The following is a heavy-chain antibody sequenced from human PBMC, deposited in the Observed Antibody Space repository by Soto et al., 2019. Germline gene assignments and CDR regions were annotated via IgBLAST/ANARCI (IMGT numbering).Heavy chain of an antibody. CDR3: AREEDGDYVLDY. V-gene: IGHV3-48*02. D-gene: IGHD4-17*01. J-gene: IGHJ4*02. Sequence: EVQLVESGGGLVQPGGSLGLSGAASGFTSGTYSRNWVRKAPGKGLGGVSSISSSISTIYNADSGKGRFTISRDNAKNSLYLQMNSLRDEDTAVYYCAREEDGDYVLDYWGQGTLVTVSS. CDR1: GFTSGTYS. CDR2: ISSSISTI.